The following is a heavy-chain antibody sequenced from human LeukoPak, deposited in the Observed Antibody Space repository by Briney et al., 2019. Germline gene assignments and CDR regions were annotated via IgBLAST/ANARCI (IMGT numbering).Heavy chain of an antibody. V-gene: IGHV3-48*03. D-gene: IGHD3-22*01. J-gene: IGHJ4*02. CDR2: ISSSGNTI. CDR1: GFTFSSHE. CDR3: AADSTSYYVFDY. Sequence: GGSLRLSCAASGFTFSSHEMNWVRQAPGKGLEWVSYISSSGNTIYYADSVKGRFTISRDNAKNSLYLQMNSLSAEDTAVYYCAADSTSYYVFDYWGQGTLVTVSS.